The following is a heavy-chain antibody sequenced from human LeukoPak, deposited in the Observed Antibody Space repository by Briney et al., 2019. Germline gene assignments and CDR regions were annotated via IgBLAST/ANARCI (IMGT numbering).Heavy chain of an antibody. V-gene: IGHV3-21*01. CDR3: AKGYGGSGYHSDDV. CDR2: ISSGGSCI. J-gene: IGHJ4*02. D-gene: IGHD2-15*01. CDR1: GFTFSHYS. Sequence: GGSLRLSCAASGFTFSHYSMNWVRQAPGKGLEWVSSISSGGSCIHYADSVKGRFTISRDNAKNSVYLQMNSLRAEDTALYYCAKGYGGSGYHSDDVWGQGTLVTVSS.